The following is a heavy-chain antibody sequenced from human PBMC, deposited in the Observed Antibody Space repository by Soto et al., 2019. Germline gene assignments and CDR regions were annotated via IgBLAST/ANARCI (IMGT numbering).Heavy chain of an antibody. V-gene: IGHV4-34*01. Sequence: SETLSLTCAVYGGSFSGYYWSWIRQPPGKGLEWIGEINHSGSTNYNPSLKSRVTISVDTSKNQFSLKLSSVTAADTAVYYCARASGGYSYGWKRFHWFDPWGQGTLVTVSS. D-gene: IGHD5-18*01. CDR2: INHSGST. CDR3: ARASGGYSYGWKRFHWFDP. CDR1: GGSFSGYY. J-gene: IGHJ5*02.